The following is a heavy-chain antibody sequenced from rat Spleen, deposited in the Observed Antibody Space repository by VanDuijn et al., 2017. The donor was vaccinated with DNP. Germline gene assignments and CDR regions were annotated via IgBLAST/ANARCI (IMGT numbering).Heavy chain of an antibody. J-gene: IGHJ3*01. V-gene: IGHV5-22*01. CDR3: ARPIYNNHGGFAY. Sequence: EVQLVKSGGGLVQPGRFMKLSCAASGFAFSNSDMAWVRQAPTKGLEWVAYITYDGGSTYYRDSVKGRFTISRDNAKNTLYLQMNSLRSEDMATYYCARPIYNNHGGFAYWGQGTLVTVSS. CDR1: GFAFSNSD. CDR2: ITYDGGST. D-gene: IGHD1-10*01.